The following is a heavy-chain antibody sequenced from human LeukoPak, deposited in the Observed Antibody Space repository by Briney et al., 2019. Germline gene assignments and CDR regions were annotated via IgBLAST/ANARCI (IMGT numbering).Heavy chain of an antibody. D-gene: IGHD3-22*01. Sequence: SETLSLTCAVYGRSFSGYYWSWIRQPPGKGMEWIGEINHSGSTNYNPSLKSRVTISVDTSKNQFSLKLSSVTAADTAVYYCARSDSSGYFYYYHGMDVWGQGTTVTVSS. J-gene: IGHJ6*02. CDR2: INHSGST. V-gene: IGHV4-34*01. CDR1: GRSFSGYY. CDR3: ARSDSSGYFYYYHGMDV.